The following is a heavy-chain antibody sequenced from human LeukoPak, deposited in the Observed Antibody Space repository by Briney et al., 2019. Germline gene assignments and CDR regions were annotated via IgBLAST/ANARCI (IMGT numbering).Heavy chain of an antibody. CDR2: IYWNDDK. CDR3: AHRSQVLVGATALYYFDY. Sequence: SGPTLVNPTQTLTLTCTFSGFSLSTSGVGVGWIRQPRGKALEWLALIYWNDDKRYSPSLKSRLTITKDTSKNQVVLTMTNMDPVDTATYYCAHRSQVLVGATALYYFDYWGQGTLVTVSS. V-gene: IGHV2-5*01. CDR1: GFSLSTSGVG. D-gene: IGHD1-26*01. J-gene: IGHJ4*02.